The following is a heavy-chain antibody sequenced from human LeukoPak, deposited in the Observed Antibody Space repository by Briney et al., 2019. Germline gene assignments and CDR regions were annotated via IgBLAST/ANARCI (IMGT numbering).Heavy chain of an antibody. CDR2: IIPIFGTA. J-gene: IGHJ4*02. D-gene: IGHD6-6*01. CDR3: ARDRARRLVYCFDY. Sequence: ASVKVSCKASGGTFSSYAISWVRQAPGQGLEWMGGIIPIFGTANYAQKFQGRVTITTDESTSTAYMELSSLRSEDTAVYYCARDRARRLVYCFDYWGQGTLVTVSS. CDR1: GGTFSSYA. V-gene: IGHV1-69*05.